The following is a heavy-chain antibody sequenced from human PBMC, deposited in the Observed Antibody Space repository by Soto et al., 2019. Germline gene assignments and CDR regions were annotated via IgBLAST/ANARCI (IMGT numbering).Heavy chain of an antibody. V-gene: IGHV3-23*01. J-gene: IGHJ4*02. CDR2: ISGSGGST. CDR3: AKIAESVAGTVYGY. Sequence: GWSLRLSCASSVFTFSSYAMGWVRQAPGKGLEWVSGISGSGGSTYYADSVKGRFTISRDNPKNTLFLQMNSLRAEDTAVYYCAKIAESVAGTVYGYWGQGTLVTVSS. CDR1: VFTFSSYA. D-gene: IGHD6-19*01.